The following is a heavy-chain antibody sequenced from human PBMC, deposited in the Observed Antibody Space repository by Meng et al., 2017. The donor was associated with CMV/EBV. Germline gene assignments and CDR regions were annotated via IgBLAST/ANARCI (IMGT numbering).Heavy chain of an antibody. CDR2: IYYSGST. Sequence: SETLSLTCTVSGGSISSYYWSWIRQPPGKGLEWIGYIYYSGSTNYNPSLKSRVTISVDTSKNQFSLKLSSVTAADTAVYYCARLQTERNYYYGMDAWGQGTTVTVSS. CDR1: GGSISSYY. J-gene: IGHJ6*02. D-gene: IGHD4-11*01. CDR3: ARLQTERNYYYGMDA. V-gene: IGHV4-59*01.